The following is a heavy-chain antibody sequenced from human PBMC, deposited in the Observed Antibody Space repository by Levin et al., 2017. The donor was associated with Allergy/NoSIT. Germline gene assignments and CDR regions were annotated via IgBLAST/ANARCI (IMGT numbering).Heavy chain of an antibody. CDR2: IYYSGST. J-gene: IGHJ5*02. D-gene: IGHD3-22*01. V-gene: IGHV4-39*01. CDR1: GGSISSSSYY. Sequence: SETLSLTCTVSGGSISSSSYYWGWIRQPPGTGLEWIGSIYYSGSTYYNPSLKSRVTISVDTSKNQFSLKLSSVTAADTAVYYCARRGTYYYDSSGYRGSYNWFDPWGQGTLVTVSS. CDR3: ARRGTYYYDSSGYRGSYNWFDP.